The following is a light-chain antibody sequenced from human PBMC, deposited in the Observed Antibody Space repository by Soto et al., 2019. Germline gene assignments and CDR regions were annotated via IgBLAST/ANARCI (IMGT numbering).Light chain of an antibody. V-gene: IGKV1-39*01. J-gene: IGKJ2*01. CDR2: VAS. CDR3: QQSYSTPYT. Sequence: DIQMTQCPSSLSASVGDRVTITCRASQSISNYLNWYQQKPGKAPKFLMYVASSLQSGVPSRFSGSGSGTDFTLTISSLQPEDFATYYCQQSYSTPYTFGQGTKLAIK. CDR1: QSISNY.